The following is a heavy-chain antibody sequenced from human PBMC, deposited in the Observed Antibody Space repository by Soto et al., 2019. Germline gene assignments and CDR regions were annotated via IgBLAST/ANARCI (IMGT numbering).Heavy chain of an antibody. CDR3: ARSGNGYFDY. CDR2: ILSNYNT. CDR1: GFRFRDYT. Sequence: EVQLLESGGGLVQPGGSLTLSCAASGFRFRDYTMSWVRQAPGKVLESISVILSNYNTYYTDSVRGRFTISRDSSKKMWYLEMSGLRAEDTAVYYCARSGNGYFDYWGQGALVTVSS. J-gene: IGHJ4*02. D-gene: IGHD6-25*01. V-gene: IGHV3-23*05.